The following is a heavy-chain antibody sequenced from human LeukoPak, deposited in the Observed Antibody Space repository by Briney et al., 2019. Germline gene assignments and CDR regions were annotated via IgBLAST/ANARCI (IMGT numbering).Heavy chain of an antibody. D-gene: IGHD1-26*01. CDR3: ARMGELAAEDIDY. Sequence: GGSLRLSCAASGFTFSSYWMSWVRQAPGKGLEWVANIKQDGSEKYYVDSVKGRFTISRDNSKNTLYLQMNSLRAEDTAVYYCARMGELAAEDIDYWGQGTLVTVSS. CDR1: GFTFSSYW. CDR2: IKQDGSEK. J-gene: IGHJ4*02. V-gene: IGHV3-7*01.